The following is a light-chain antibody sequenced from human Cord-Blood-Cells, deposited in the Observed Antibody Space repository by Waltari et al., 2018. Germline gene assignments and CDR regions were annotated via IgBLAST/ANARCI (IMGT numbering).Light chain of an antibody. J-gene: IGLJ2*01. V-gene: IGLV2-14*01. Sequence: QSALTQPASVSGSPGQSITISCTGTSSDDGGYNYVSWYQQHPGKAPKLMIYDVSTRPSGVSIRFSGSKSGNAASLTISGLQAEDEADYYCSSYTSSSTVVFGGGTKLTVL. CDR2: DVS. CDR1: SSDDGGYNY. CDR3: SSYTSSSTVV.